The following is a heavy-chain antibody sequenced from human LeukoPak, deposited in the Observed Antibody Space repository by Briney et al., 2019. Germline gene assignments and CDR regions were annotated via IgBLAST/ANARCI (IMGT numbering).Heavy chain of an antibody. J-gene: IGHJ5*02. V-gene: IGHV4-39*07. CDR2: ISYSGST. CDR3: ASGGKIAAAGTPSSFDP. CDR1: GGSISSGSYL. Sequence: SETLSLTCTVSGGSISSGSYLWGCIRQSPGKGLEWIGSISYSGSTYYNPSLKSRVTVSVDTSKNQFSLKVTSVTAADTAVYYCASGGKIAAAGTPSSFDPWGQGTLVTVSS. D-gene: IGHD6-13*01.